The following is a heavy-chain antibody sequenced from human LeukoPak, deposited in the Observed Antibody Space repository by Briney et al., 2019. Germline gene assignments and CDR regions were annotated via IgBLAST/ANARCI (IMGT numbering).Heavy chain of an antibody. CDR3: AREPAAPYYFDY. D-gene: IGHD6-13*01. CDR2: ISYDGSNK. Sequence: GGSLRLSCAASGFTFSSYAKHWVRQAPGKGLEWVAVISYDGSNKYYADSVKGRFTISRDNSKNTLYLQMNSLRAEDTSVYYCAREPAAPYYFDYWGQGTLVTVSS. J-gene: IGHJ4*02. V-gene: IGHV3-30-3*01. CDR1: GFTFSSYA.